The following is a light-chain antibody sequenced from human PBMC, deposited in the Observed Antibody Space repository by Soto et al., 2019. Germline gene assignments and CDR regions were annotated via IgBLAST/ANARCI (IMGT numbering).Light chain of an antibody. J-gene: IGLJ3*02. CDR3: ATLSDSPKGWV. Sequence: QSVLTQPPSASRTPGQRVTIPCSGSSSDIGSNSVNWYQQLPGAAPRLLIYANDHRPSGVPDRFSASKSGTSASLAISGVRSEDEAFYYCATLSDSPKGWVFGGGTKLTVL. CDR2: AND. CDR1: SSDIGSNS. V-gene: IGLV1-44*01.